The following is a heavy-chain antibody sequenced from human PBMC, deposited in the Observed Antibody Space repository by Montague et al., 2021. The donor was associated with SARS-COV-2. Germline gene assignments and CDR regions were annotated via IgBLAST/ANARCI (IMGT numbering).Heavy chain of an antibody. J-gene: IGHJ3*01. CDR1: SGSFSDFY. Sequence: SETLSLTCAVYSGSFSDFYWTWIRQSPGKGLEWIGEINHTGSATYNPSLKGRVTLSRGTSKNQFSLKLQPVTPADTAVYYCARGQVTISGVLIFIPAAGHLDVWGRGTSVTVSA. D-gene: IGHD3-3*01. CDR3: ARGQVTISGVLIFIPAAGHLDV. V-gene: IGHV4-34*01. CDR2: INHTGSA.